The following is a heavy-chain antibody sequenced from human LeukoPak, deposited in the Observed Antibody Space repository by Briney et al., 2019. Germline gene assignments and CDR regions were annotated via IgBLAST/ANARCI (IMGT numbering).Heavy chain of an antibody. Sequence: SETLSLTCTVSGGSIGSYYWSWIRQPPGKRLEWIGYIYYSGSTNYNPSLKSRVIISVDTSKNQFSLRLSSVTAADTAVYYCARLDYDILTGYYRDAFDIWGQGTMVTVSS. V-gene: IGHV4-59*01. D-gene: IGHD3-9*01. CDR3: ARLDYDILTGYYRDAFDI. CDR1: GGSIGSYY. J-gene: IGHJ3*02. CDR2: IYYSGST.